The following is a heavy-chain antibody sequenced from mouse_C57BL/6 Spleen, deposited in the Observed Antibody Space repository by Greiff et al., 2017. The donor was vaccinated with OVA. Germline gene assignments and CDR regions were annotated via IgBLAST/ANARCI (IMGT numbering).Heavy chain of an antibody. CDR1: GYSFTGYY. CDR3: ARYYGSSYFDV. V-gene: IGHV1-42*01. J-gene: IGHJ1*03. Sequence: VQLQQSGPELVKPGASVKISCKASGYSFTGYYMNWVKQSPEKSLEWIGEINPSTGGTTYNQKFKAKATLTVDKSSSTAYMQLKSLTSEDSAVYYCARYYGSSYFDVWGTGTTVTVSS. CDR2: INPSTGGT. D-gene: IGHD1-1*01.